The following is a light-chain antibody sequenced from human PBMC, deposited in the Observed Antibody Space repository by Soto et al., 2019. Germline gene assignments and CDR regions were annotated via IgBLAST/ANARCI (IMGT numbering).Light chain of an antibody. CDR3: SSYTCSSTF. V-gene: IGLV2-14*01. J-gene: IGLJ1*01. CDR1: SSDVGGYNY. Sequence: QSVLTQPASVSGSHGQSITISCTGTSSDVGGYNYVSWYQQHPGKAPKLMIYDVSNRPSGVSNRFSGSKSGNTASLTISGLQAEDEADYYCSSYTCSSTFFGTGTKVTVL. CDR2: DVS.